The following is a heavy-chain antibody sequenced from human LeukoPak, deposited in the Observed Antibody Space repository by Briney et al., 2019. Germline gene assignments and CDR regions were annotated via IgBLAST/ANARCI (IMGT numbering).Heavy chain of an antibody. Sequence: GGSLRLSCAASGFTFDDYGMSWVRQAPGKGLEWVSGINWNSVSTAYADSVKGRFTISRDNAKNSLYLQMNSLRAEDTAVYYCAKDDRIQTRRYSYNYWGQGTLVTVSS. CDR3: AKDDRIQTRRYSYNY. CDR2: INWNSVST. J-gene: IGHJ4*02. CDR1: GFTFDDYG. D-gene: IGHD5-18*01. V-gene: IGHV3-20*04.